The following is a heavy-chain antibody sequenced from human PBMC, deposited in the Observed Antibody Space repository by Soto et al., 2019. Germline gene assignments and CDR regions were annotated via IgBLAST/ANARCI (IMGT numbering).Heavy chain of an antibody. D-gene: IGHD6-13*01. V-gene: IGHV4-30-4*01. CDR2: IYYSGST. J-gene: IGHJ4*02. CDR3: ARARSAAGTDFDY. Sequence: QVQLQESGPGLVKPSQTLSLTCTVSGGSISSGDYYWSWIRQPPGKGLEWIGYIYYSGSTYNNPSLTSRVTISVDTSKNQFSLKLSSVTAADTAVYYCARARSAAGTDFDYWGQGTLVTVSS. CDR1: GGSISSGDYY.